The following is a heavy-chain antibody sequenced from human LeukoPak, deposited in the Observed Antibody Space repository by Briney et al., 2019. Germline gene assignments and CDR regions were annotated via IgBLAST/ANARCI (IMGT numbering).Heavy chain of an antibody. D-gene: IGHD2-2*02. CDR3: ARYRYRGRYCSSTSCFTPQGAYFDY. Sequence: SETLSLTCAVSGYSISSGYYWGWIRQPPGKGLEWIGSIYHSGSTYYNPSLKSRVTISVDTSKNQFSLKLSSVTAADTAVYYCARYRYRGRYCSSTSCFTPQGAYFDYWGQGTLVTVSS. J-gene: IGHJ4*02. CDR1: GYSISSGYY. CDR2: IYHSGST. V-gene: IGHV4-38-2*01.